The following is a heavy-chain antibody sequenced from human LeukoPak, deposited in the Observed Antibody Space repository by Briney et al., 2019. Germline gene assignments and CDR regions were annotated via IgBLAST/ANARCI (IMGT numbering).Heavy chain of an antibody. CDR1: GFTFSHCN. CDR3: AREHYGDYSYYYCMDV. J-gene: IGHJ6*02. V-gene: IGHV3-11*05. CDR2: ISSSSSYT. Sequence: GGSLRLPHAACGFTFSHCNMRWIRQAPGKGREWVSYISSSSSYTNYADSAKGRFTISGDNAKNSLYLQMNSLRAEDTAVYYCAREHYGDYSYYYCMDVGGQGTTVTVSS. D-gene: IGHD4-17*01.